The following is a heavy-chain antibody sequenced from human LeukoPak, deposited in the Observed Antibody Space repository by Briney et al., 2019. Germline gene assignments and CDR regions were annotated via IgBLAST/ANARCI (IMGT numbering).Heavy chain of an antibody. J-gene: IGHJ4*02. V-gene: IGHV3-66*01. CDR1: GFTVSSNY. D-gene: IGHD4-17*01. CDR3: ARGDYGDYVGLFDY. Sequence: GGSLRLSCAASGFTVSSNYMSWVRQAPGKGLEWVSVIYSGGSTYYADSVKGRFTISRDNSKNTLYLQMNSLRAEDTAVYYCARGDYGDYVGLFDYWGQGTLVTVSS. CDR2: IYSGGST.